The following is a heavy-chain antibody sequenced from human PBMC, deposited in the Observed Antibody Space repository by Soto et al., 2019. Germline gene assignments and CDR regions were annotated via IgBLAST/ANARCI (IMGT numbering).Heavy chain of an antibody. V-gene: IGHV3-33*01. J-gene: IGHJ3*02. CDR3: ARQYTSGPHGGSACDI. D-gene: IGHD6-19*01. Sequence: QVQLVESGGGVVQPGRSLRLSCAASGFTFSSYGMHWVRQAPGKGLEWVAVIWYDGSKKYYVDSVKGRFTISRDNSKNTLYLQMDSLRAEDTAVYYCARQYTSGPHGGSACDIWGQGTMVTVSS. CDR1: GFTFSSYG. CDR2: IWYDGSKK.